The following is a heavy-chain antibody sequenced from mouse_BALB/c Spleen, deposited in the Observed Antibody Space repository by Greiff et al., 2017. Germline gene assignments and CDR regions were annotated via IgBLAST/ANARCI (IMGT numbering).Heavy chain of an antibody. CDR2: ISNGGGST. CDR3: ARHYYGSSPWFAY. J-gene: IGHJ3*01. CDR1: GFTFSSYT. V-gene: IGHV5-12-2*01. D-gene: IGHD1-1*01. Sequence: LQQSGGGLVQPGGSLKLSCAASGFTFSSYTMSWVRQTPEKRLEWVAYISNGGGSTYYPDTVKGRFTISRDNAKNTLYLQMSSLKSEDTAMYCCARHYYGSSPWFAYWGQGTLVTVSA.